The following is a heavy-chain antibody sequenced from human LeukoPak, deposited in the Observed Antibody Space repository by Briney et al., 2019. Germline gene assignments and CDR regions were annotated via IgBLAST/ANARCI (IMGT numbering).Heavy chain of an antibody. CDR3: AEYSSSHGFDY. V-gene: IGHV3-23*01. J-gene: IGHJ4*02. Sequence: GSLRLSCAASGFTFSSYAMSCVRQAPGKGLKWVSTISGSGGSTYYADSVKGRFTISRDNSKNTLYLQMNSLRAEDTAVYYCAEYSSSHGFDYWGQGTLVTVSS. CDR2: ISGSGGST. CDR1: GFTFSSYA. D-gene: IGHD6-6*01.